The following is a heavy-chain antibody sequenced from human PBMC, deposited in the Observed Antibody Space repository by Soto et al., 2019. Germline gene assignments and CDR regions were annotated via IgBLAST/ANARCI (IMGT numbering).Heavy chain of an antibody. CDR2: ISSSSSTI. CDR3: ARSYYYDSSGSLNWFDP. J-gene: IGHJ5*02. Sequence: PGGSLRLSCAASGFTFSSYCMNWVRQAPGKGLEWVSYISSSSSTIYYADSVKGRFTISRDNAKNSLYLQMNSLRAEDTAVYYCARSYYYDSSGSLNWFDPWGQGTLVTVSS. V-gene: IGHV3-48*01. CDR1: GFTFSSYC. D-gene: IGHD3-22*01.